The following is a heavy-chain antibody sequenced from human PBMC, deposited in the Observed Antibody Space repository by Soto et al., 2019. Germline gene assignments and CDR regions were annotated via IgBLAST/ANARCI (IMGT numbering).Heavy chain of an antibody. CDR2: INHSGST. V-gene: IGHV4-34*01. CDR1: GGSFSGYY. D-gene: IGHD2-15*01. J-gene: IGHJ6*03. Sequence: QVQLQQWGAGLLKPSETLSLTCAVYGGSFSGYYWSWIRQPPGKGLEWIGEINHSGSTNYNPSLMSRVTISVDTSKNQFSLKLSSVTAADTAVYYCARVERGYCSGGSCATYYYYYYMDVWGKGTTVTVSS. CDR3: ARVERGYCSGGSCATYYYYYYMDV.